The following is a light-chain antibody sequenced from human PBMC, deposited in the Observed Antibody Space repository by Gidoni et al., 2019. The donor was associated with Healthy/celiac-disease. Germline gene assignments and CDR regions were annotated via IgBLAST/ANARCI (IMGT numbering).Light chain of an antibody. V-gene: IGKV3-11*01. CDR1: QSVSSY. CDR3: QQRSNWPPLYT. J-gene: IGKJ2*01. Sequence: EIVLTQSPATLSLSPGERATLSCRASQSVSSYLAWYQQKPGQAPRLLIYDASNRATGIPARFSGSGSGTAFTLTISSLEPEDFAVYYCQQRSNWPPLYTFXQXTKLEIK. CDR2: DAS.